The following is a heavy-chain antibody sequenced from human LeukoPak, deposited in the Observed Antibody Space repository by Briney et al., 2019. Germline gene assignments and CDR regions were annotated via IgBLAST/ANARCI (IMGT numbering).Heavy chain of an antibody. CDR2: IKSKTDGGTT. D-gene: IGHD6-19*01. V-gene: IGHV3-15*01. Sequence: GGSLRLSCAASGFTFSNAWMSWLRQAPGKGLEWVGRIKSKTDGGTTDYAAPVKGRFTISRDDSKNTLYLQMNSLKTEDTAVYYCTTDAGAVEGDYWGQGTLVTVSS. CDR3: TTDAGAVEGDY. J-gene: IGHJ4*02. CDR1: GFTFSNAW.